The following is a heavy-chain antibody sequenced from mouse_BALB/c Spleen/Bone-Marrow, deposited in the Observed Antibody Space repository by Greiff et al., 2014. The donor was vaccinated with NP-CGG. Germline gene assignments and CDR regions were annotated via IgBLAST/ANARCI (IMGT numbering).Heavy chain of an antibody. V-gene: IGHV1-62-2*01. CDR2: FYPGSGSI. CDR3: ARHESYGNYLYFDV. J-gene: IGHJ1*01. D-gene: IGHD2-10*02. CDR1: GYTFTEYI. Sequence: VQRVESGAGLVKPGASVKLSCKASGYTFTEYIIHWVKQRSGQGLEWIGWFYPGSGSIKYNEKFKDKATLTADKSSSTVYMELSRLTSEDSAVYFGARHESYGNYLYFDVWGAGTTVTVSS.